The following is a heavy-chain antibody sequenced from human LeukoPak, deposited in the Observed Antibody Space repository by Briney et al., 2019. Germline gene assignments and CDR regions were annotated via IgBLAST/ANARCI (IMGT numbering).Heavy chain of an antibody. CDR1: GYTFTAYY. J-gene: IGHJ5*02. V-gene: IGHV1-2*02. CDR3: ARVXGDWWYNWFDP. D-gene: IGHD2-8*02. CDR2: INPNSGGT. Sequence: GASVKVSCKASGYTFTAYYMHWVRQAPGQGLEWMGWINPNSGGTNYAQKFQGRVTMTRDTSISTAYRELSRLRSDDTAVYYCARVXGDWWYNWFDPWGQGTLVTVSS.